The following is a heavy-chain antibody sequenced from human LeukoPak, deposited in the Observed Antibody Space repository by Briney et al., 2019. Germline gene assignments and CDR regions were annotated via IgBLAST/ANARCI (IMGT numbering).Heavy chain of an antibody. CDR2: ISYDGSNK. D-gene: IGHD5-18*01. CDR3: ARSGRRGYSYGYRFKYYFDY. Sequence: GGSLRLSCAASGFTFSSYGIHWVRQAPGKGLEWVAVISYDGSNKYYADSVKGRFTISRDNSKNTLYLQMNTLRAEDTAVYYCARSGRRGYSYGYRFKYYFDYWGQGTLVTVSS. CDR1: GFTFSSYG. J-gene: IGHJ4*02. V-gene: IGHV3-30*03.